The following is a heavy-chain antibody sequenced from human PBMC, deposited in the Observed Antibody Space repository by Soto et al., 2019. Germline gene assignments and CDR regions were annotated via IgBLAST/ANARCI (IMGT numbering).Heavy chain of an antibody. CDR3: ARDYSSSWYRYYYYGMDV. CDR1: GFTFSSYA. V-gene: IGHV3-30-3*01. Sequence: GGTLRLSCAASGFTFSSYAMHWVRQAPGKGLEWVAVISYDGSNKYYADSVKGRFTISRDNSKNTLYLQMNSLRAEDTAVYYCARDYSSSWYRYYYYGMDVWGQGTTVTVSS. D-gene: IGHD6-13*01. J-gene: IGHJ6*02. CDR2: ISYDGSNK.